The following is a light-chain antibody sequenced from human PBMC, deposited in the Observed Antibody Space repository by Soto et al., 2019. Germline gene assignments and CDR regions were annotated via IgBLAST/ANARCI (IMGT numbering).Light chain of an antibody. J-gene: IGLJ1*01. CDR3: SSFTSSVTYV. Sequence: QSVLTQPASVSGSPGQSITISCTGTSSDVGGHNSVSWYRQDPGKAPKLMIYDVSNRPSGVSDRFSGSKSGNTASLTISGLQIEDEADYYCSSFTSSVTYVFGTGTKVIVL. V-gene: IGLV2-14*01. CDR2: DVS. CDR1: SSDVGGHNS.